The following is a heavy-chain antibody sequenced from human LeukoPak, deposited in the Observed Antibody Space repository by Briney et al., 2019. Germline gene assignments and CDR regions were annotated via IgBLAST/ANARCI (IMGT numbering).Heavy chain of an antibody. CDR3: ALSVSGTLIN. D-gene: IGHD6-19*01. J-gene: IGHJ4*02. CDR2: ISYEGSTS. Sequence: PGGSLRLSCAASGFTFSSYGMQWVRQAPGKGLEWVAVISYEGSTSYYADSVKGRFTISRDNAKNTMYLQMNSLTAEDTAVYFCALSVSGTLINWGQGTLVTVSS. V-gene: IGHV3-30*03. CDR1: GFTFSSYG.